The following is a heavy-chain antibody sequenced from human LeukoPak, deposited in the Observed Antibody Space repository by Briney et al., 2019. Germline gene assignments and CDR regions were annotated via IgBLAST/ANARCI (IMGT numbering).Heavy chain of an antibody. CDR1: GFTFSSYT. CDR2: ISSSSSYM. D-gene: IGHD5-12*01. J-gene: IGHJ4*02. CDR3: ARDLRDPRLYFDD. V-gene: IGHV3-21*01. Sequence: TGGSLRLSCAASGFTFSSYTMNWVRQAPGKGLEWVSSISSSSSYMYYADSVKGRFTISRDNAKNSLYLQMHSLRAEDTAVYYCARDLRDPRLYFDDWGQGTLVTVSS.